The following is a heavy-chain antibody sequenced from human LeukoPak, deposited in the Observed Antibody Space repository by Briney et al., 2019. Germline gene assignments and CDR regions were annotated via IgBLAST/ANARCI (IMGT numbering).Heavy chain of an antibody. CDR1: AASLSGYY. D-gene: IGHD3-10*01. J-gene: IGHJ5*02. CDR2: IHHRGST. V-gene: IGHV4-34*01. Sequence: SQTLSPTCAVDAASLSGYYWSWIRQPPGKGLEWVGEIHHRGSTNYNPSLKSRFTISVDTSKHQFSLKLSSVTAADTAVYYCARVSLFSITMVRRVSSWFDPWGQGTLVTVSS. CDR3: ARVSLFSITMVRRVSSWFDP.